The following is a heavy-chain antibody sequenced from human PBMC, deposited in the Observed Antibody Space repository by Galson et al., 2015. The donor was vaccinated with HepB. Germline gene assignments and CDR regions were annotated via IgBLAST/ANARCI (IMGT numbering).Heavy chain of an antibody. D-gene: IGHD3-10*01. V-gene: IGHV3-30*03. CDR1: GFTFSGYG. CDR2: VSYDGSKE. J-gene: IGHJ6*02. CDR3: ARATYASDYYGIDV. Sequence: SLRLSCAASGFTFSGYGMHWVRQAPGKGLEWVAVVSYDGSKEYYAGSVRGRFTISRDKSKNALYLQMSTLRIEDTALYYCARATYASDYYGIDVWGQGTTVTVSS.